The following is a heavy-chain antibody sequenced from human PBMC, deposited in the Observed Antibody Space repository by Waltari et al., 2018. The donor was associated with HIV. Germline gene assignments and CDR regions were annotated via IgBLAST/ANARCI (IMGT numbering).Heavy chain of an antibody. V-gene: IGHV3-30*01. CDR3: AREFYYDSTGYNSGFDY. CDR1: GFTFSTYV. Sequence: QVHLVESGGGVVQPGRSLGLSCAASGFTFSTYVMHWVRQAPGKGLEWVADISYDGSDKYHADSVKGRFTISRDNSRNTLYLQMNSLRPEDTAVYFCAREFYYDSTGYNSGFDYWGQGTLVTVSS. CDR2: ISYDGSDK. J-gene: IGHJ4*02. D-gene: IGHD3-22*01.